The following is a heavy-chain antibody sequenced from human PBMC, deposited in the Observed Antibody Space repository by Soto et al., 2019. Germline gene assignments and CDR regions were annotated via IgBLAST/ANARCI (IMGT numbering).Heavy chain of an antibody. Sequence: QVQLVESGGGVVQPGRSLRLSCAASGFTFSNFGMHWVRQAPGKGLEWVAVIWYDGSNKYYADSVKGRFTTSRDNSKNTVYLQMNSLRAEDTAVYSCARASPQPEPYDFDYWGQGTLVTVSS. V-gene: IGHV3-33*01. CDR3: ARASPQPEPYDFDY. D-gene: IGHD3-16*01. J-gene: IGHJ4*02. CDR2: IWYDGSNK. CDR1: GFTFSNFG.